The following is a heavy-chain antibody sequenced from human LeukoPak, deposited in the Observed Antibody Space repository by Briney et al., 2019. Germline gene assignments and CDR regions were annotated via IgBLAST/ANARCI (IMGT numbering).Heavy chain of an antibody. D-gene: IGHD5-24*01. V-gene: IGHV3-23*01. CDR1: GFTFSSYA. CDR3: ARDGEVATIKRLDY. Sequence: GGSLRLSCAASGFTFSSYAMSWVRQAPGKGLEWVSAISGSGGSTYYADSVKGRFTISRDNSKNTLYLQMNSLRAEDTAVYYCARDGEVATIKRLDYWGREPWSPSPQ. J-gene: IGHJ4*02. CDR2: ISGSGGST.